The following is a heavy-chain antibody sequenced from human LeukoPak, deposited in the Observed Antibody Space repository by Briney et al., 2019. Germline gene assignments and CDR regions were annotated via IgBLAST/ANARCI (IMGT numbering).Heavy chain of an antibody. V-gene: IGHV1-46*01. Sequence: ASVKVSCKASGYTCTSYYMHWVRQAPGQGLEWMGIINPSGGSTSYAQKFQGRVTMTRDMSTSTVYMEQGSLRSEDTAVYYCARDLQVDTAMVGYWGQGTLVTVSS. CDR2: INPSGGST. CDR1: GYTCTSYY. D-gene: IGHD5-18*01. CDR3: ARDLQVDTAMVGY. J-gene: IGHJ4*02.